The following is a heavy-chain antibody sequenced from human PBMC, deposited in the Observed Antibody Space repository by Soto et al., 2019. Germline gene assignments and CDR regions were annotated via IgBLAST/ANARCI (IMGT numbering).Heavy chain of an antibody. V-gene: IGHV4-30-2*03. CDR1: GGYISGGCDS. CDR3: ARHGLIRYFDWSNY. J-gene: IGHJ4*02. CDR2: IYHSGST. Sequence: SETLCVTCTVAGGYISGGCDSWSWIRQPPGKGLEWIGYIYHSGSTYYNPSLKSRVTISVDTSKNQFSLKLSSVTAADTAVYYCARHGLIRYFDWSNYWGQGTLVTVSS. D-gene: IGHD3-9*01.